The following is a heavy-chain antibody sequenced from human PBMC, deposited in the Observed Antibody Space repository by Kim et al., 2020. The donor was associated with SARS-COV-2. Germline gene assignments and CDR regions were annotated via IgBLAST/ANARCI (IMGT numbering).Heavy chain of an antibody. CDR3: ARVVWALRLFDY. V-gene: IGHV1-69*13. Sequence: SVKVSCKASGGTFSSYAISWVRQAPGQGLEWMGGIIPIFGTANYAQKFQGRVTITADESTSTAYMELSSLRSEEAAVYYCARVVWALRLFDYWGRGTLVTVSS. CDR2: IIPIFGTA. J-gene: IGHJ4*02. D-gene: IGHD1-26*01. CDR1: GGTFSSYA.